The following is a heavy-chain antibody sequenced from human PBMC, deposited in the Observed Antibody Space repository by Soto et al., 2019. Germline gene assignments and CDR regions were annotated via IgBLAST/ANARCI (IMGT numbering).Heavy chain of an antibody. V-gene: IGHV4-31*03. CDR2: IYYTGAA. J-gene: IGHJ4*02. CDR1: GGSIDTGGFY. CDR3: ASGTFNDISFDS. D-gene: IGHD2-21*01. Sequence: QVQLQESGPGLVKPSQTLTLTCSVSGGSIDTGGFYWSWARQLPGKGLQWIGYIYYTGAAYYNPALKSRVVISLDTSANQFSLCLTSLTAADTAVYYCASGTFNDISFDSWGQGRLVTVSS.